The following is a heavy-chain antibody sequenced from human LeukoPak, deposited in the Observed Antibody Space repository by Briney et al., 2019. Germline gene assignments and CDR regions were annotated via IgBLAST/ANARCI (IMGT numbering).Heavy chain of an antibody. Sequence: GASVKVSCKASGYTFTGYYMHWVRQAPGQGLEWMGWINPNSGGTDYAQKFQGRVTMTRDTSISTAYMELSRLRSDDTAVYYCTRAAYESSGHDYWGQGTLVTVSS. D-gene: IGHD3-22*01. V-gene: IGHV1-2*02. CDR3: TRAAYESSGHDY. CDR2: INPNSGGT. J-gene: IGHJ4*02. CDR1: GYTFTGYY.